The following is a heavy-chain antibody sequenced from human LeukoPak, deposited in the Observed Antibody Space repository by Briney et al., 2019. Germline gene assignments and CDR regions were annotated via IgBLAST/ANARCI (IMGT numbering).Heavy chain of an antibody. CDR3: ARVPLRFLEPFDY. D-gene: IGHD3-3*01. CDR2: INHSGGA. Sequence: PSETLSLTCAVYGGSFIGYYWSWVRQPPGKGLEWIGEINHSGGANYNPSLKSRVTISADTSKSQFSLKLGSVTAADTAVYYCARVPLRFLEPFDYWGQGTLVTVSS. CDR1: GGSFIGYY. J-gene: IGHJ4*02. V-gene: IGHV4-34*01.